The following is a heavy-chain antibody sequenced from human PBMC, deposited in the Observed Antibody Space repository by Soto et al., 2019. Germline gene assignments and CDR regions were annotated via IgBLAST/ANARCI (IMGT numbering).Heavy chain of an antibody. Sequence: EVQLLESGGGLVQPGGSLRLSCAASGFMFSSYVMNWVRQAPGKGLEWVSSITDNGSSTYYADSVEDRFTISRENSKDTPFLAKDPPRAGDTARFFLAKGIIGPSRWLKDLWGPGTLV. V-gene: IGHV3-23*01. J-gene: IGHJ5*02. D-gene: IGHD3-10*01. CDR2: ITDNGSST. CDR3: AKGIIGPSRWLKDL. CDR1: GFMFSSYV.